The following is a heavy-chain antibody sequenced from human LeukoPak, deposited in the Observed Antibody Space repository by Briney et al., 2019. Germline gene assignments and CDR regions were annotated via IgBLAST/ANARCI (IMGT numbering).Heavy chain of an antibody. D-gene: IGHD2-2*01. V-gene: IGHV3-30-3*01. CDR3: ARARYCSSTSCSEDY. CDR1: GFTFSSYA. J-gene: IGHJ4*02. Sequence: GGSLRLSCAACGFTFSSYAMHWVRQAPGKGLEWVAVISYDGSNKYYADSVKGRFTISRDNSKNTLYLQMNSLRAEDTAVYYCARARYCSSTSCSEDYWGQGTLVTVSS. CDR2: ISYDGSNK.